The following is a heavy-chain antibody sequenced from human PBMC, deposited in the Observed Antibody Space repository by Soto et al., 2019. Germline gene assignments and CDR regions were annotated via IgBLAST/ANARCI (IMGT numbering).Heavy chain of an antibody. CDR2: IYHSGST. CDR1: GRSISSVNYY. D-gene: IGHD2-15*01. J-gene: IGHJ4*02. CDR3: ARYGSGECNRGSCYSPFDY. Sequence: SETLSLTCTVSGRSISSVNYYWSWIRQPPGKGLEWIGYIYHSGSTYYNPSLRSRVTISVDTSKNQFSLKLSSVTAADTAVYYCARYGSGECNRGSCYSPFDYWGQGTLVTVSS. V-gene: IGHV4-30-4*01.